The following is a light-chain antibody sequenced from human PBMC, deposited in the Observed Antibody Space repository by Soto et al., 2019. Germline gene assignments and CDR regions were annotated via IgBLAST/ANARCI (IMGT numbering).Light chain of an antibody. CDR2: AAS. V-gene: IGKV1-16*01. Sequence: DIQMTQSPSSLSASVGDRVTITCRASRGINNFLAWLQLKPGKAPKSLIYAASNLQSGVPSRFSGSGSGTHFTLTISSLQPEDFATYYCQQYNEYPLTFGGGTNVEIK. J-gene: IGKJ4*01. CDR3: QQYNEYPLT. CDR1: RGINNF.